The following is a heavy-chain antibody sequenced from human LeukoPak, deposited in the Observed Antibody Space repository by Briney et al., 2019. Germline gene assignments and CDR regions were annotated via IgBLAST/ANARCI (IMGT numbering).Heavy chain of an antibody. D-gene: IGHD3-9*01. V-gene: IGHV1-69*13. Sequence: GASVKVSCKASGGTFSSYAISWVRQAPGQGLEWMGGIIPIFGTANYAQKFQGRVTITADESTSTAYMELSSLRSEDTAVYYCVRGIRYFDWLLYYWGQGTLVTVSS. CDR1: GGTFSSYA. CDR2: IIPIFGTA. CDR3: VRGIRYFDWLLYY. J-gene: IGHJ4*02.